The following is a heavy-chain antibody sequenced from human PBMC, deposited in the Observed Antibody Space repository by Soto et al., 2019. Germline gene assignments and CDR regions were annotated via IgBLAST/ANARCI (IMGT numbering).Heavy chain of an antibody. J-gene: IGHJ4*02. CDR2: INHSGST. D-gene: IGHD2-8*02. CDR3: ARDKITGLCDY. Sequence: PSETLSLTCAVYGGSFSGYYWTWIRQPPGTGLEWIGEINHSGSTNYNPSLKSRVTISVDTSKNQFSLKLTSVTAADTAVYYCARDKITGLCDYWGQGTLVTVSS. V-gene: IGHV4-34*01. CDR1: GGSFSGYY.